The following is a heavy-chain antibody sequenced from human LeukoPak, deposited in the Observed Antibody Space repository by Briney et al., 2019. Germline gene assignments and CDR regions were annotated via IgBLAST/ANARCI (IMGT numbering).Heavy chain of an antibody. CDR1: GGSISSSSYY. V-gene: IGHV4-39*01. CDR2: IYYSGST. CDR3: ARHVHYYGSGSYLNWFDP. D-gene: IGHD3-10*01. J-gene: IGHJ5*02. Sequence: PSETLSLTCTVSGGSISSSSYYWGWIRQPPGKGLEWIGSIYYSGSTYYNPSLKSRVTISVDTSKNQFSLKLSSVTAADTAVYYCARHVHYYGSGSYLNWFDPWGQGTLVTVSS.